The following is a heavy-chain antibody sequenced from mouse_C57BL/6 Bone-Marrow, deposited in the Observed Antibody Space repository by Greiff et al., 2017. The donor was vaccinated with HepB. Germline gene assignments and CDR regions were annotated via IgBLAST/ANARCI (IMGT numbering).Heavy chain of an antibody. CDR1: GYSITSGYY. D-gene: IGHD2-5*01. Sequence: ESGPGLVKPSQSLSLTCSVTGYSITSGYYWNWIRQFPGNKLEWMGYISYDGSNNYNPSLKNRISITRDTSKNQFFLKLNSVTTEDTATYYCARRYSNPWYFDVWGTGTTVTVSS. V-gene: IGHV3-6*01. CDR2: ISYDGSN. CDR3: ARRYSNPWYFDV. J-gene: IGHJ1*03.